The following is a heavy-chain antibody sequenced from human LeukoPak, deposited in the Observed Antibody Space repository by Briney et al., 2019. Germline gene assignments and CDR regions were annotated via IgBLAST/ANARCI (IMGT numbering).Heavy chain of an antibody. Sequence: GGPLRLSCAASGFTFSSYWMSWVRQAPGKGLEWVARMNLDGSEKYYVDSVKGRFTISRDNAKTSLYLEMNSLRAEDTAVYYCARDATYCTNGVCYTRFDYWGQGTLVTVSS. J-gene: IGHJ4*02. CDR3: ARDATYCTNGVCYTRFDY. D-gene: IGHD2-8*01. CDR2: MNLDGSEK. V-gene: IGHV3-7*01. CDR1: GFTFSSYW.